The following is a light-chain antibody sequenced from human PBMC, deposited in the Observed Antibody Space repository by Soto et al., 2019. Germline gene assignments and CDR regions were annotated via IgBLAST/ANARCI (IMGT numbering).Light chain of an antibody. J-gene: IGKJ5*01. CDR2: GAS. CDR3: QQYNNWPPIT. V-gene: IGKV3-15*01. CDR1: QSVSSN. Sequence: EIVMTQSPATLSVSPGERATLSCRASQSVSSNLAWYQQKSGQAPRLLIYGASTRATGIPARFSGSGSGTEFTLTISSLQSEDFAIYYFQQYNNWPPITFGQGTRLEIK.